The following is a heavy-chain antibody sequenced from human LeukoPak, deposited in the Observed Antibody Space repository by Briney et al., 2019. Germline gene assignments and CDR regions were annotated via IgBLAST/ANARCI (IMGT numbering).Heavy chain of an antibody. J-gene: IGHJ4*02. CDR3: AKDPDGIDY. V-gene: IGHV3-23*01. Sequence: GASLRLSCAASGFTFSSYAVSWVRQAPGKGPEWVSAISGSGGSTYYADSVKGRFTISRDNSKNTLYLQMNSLRAEDTAVYYCAKDPDGIDYWGQGTLVTVSS. CDR2: ISGSGGST. D-gene: IGHD1-1*01. CDR1: GFTFSSYA.